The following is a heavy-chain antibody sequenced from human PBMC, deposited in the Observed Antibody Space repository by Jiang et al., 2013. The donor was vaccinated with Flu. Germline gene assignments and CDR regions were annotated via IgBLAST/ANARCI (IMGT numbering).Heavy chain of an antibody. V-gene: IGHV6-1*01. CDR1: SVSSNSAA. CDR2: TYYRSKWYN. J-gene: IGHJ4*02. CDR3: ARDREVDHCSSTSCLFYYFDY. D-gene: IGHD2-2*01. Sequence: SVSSNSAAWNWIRQSPSRGLEWLGRTYYRSKWYNDYAVSVKSRITINPDTSKNQFSLQLNSVTPEDTAVYYCARDREVDHCSSTSCLFYYFDYWGQGTLVTVSS.